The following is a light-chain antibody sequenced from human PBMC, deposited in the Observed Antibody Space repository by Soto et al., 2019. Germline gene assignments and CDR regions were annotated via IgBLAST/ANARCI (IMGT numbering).Light chain of an antibody. Sequence: SVLTQPPSVSGAPGQRVTISCTGSSSNIGAGYHVHWYQQLPGTAPKRLIHSNNQRPSGVPDRFSGSKSGTSASLAISGLQSEDEGDYYCSTWDDSLNAYVFGTGTKVTVL. J-gene: IGLJ1*01. V-gene: IGLV1-40*01. CDR3: STWDDSLNAYV. CDR2: SNN. CDR1: SSNIGAGYH.